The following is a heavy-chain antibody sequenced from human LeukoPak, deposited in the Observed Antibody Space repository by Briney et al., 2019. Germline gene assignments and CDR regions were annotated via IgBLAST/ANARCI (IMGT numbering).Heavy chain of an antibody. J-gene: IGHJ5*02. CDR2: ISRDSTYK. CDR3: ARPSSGNYARSES. V-gene: IGHV3-21*05. Sequence: GGSLRLSCADSGFTFSTFNMHWGRQAPGKGLEWVSFISRDSTYKYYADSVKGRFTISRDDANNTLYLQMNSLRAEDTAVYYCARPSSGNYARSESWGQGTLVTVSS. CDR1: GFTFSTFN. D-gene: IGHD1-26*01.